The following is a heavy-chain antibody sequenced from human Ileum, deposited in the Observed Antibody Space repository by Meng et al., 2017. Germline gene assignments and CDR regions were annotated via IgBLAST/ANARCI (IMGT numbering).Heavy chain of an antibody. CDR2: INSDETST. CDR3: ARRAESGGYFDS. J-gene: IGHJ4*02. CDR1: GFTFINFW. D-gene: IGHD2-8*02. Sequence: GESLKISCAASGFTFINFWMHWVRQVPGEGPVWVSRINSDETSTNYADSVGGRFTISRDNDKNTLYLQMTSLRADDSALYYCARRAESGGYFDSWGQGTLVTVSS. V-gene: IGHV3-74*01.